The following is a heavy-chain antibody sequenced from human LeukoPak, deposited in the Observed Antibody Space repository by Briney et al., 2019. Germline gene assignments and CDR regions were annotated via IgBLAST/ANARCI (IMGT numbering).Heavy chain of an antibody. J-gene: IGHJ4*02. CDR3: ARTHMAVTTYY. CDR2: INPNSGGT. Sequence: ASVKVSCKASGYTFTGYYMHWVRQAPGQGLEWMGWINPNSGGTNYAQKFQGRVTMTRDTSISTAYMELSSLRSEDTAVYYCARTHMAVTTYYWGQGTLVTVSS. CDR1: GYTFTGYY. V-gene: IGHV1-2*02. D-gene: IGHD4-17*01.